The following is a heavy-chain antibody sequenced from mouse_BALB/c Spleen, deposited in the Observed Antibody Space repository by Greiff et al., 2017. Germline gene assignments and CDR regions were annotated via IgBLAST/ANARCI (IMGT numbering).Heavy chain of an antibody. CDR3: ARGLRLRAWYFDV. Sequence: VHLVESGPELVRPGASVKMSCKASGYTFTSYWMHWVKQRPGQGLEWIGMIDPSNSETRLNQKFKDKATLNVDKSSNTAYMQLSSLTSEDSAVYYCARGLRLRAWYFDVWGAGTTVTVSS. CDR2: IDPSNSET. V-gene: IGHV1S127*01. CDR1: GYTFTSYW. D-gene: IGHD1-2*01. J-gene: IGHJ1*01.